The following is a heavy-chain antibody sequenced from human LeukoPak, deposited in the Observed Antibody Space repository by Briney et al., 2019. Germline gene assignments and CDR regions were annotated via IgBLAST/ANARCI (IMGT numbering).Heavy chain of an antibody. CDR3: AKAPGSYWLFDY. J-gene: IGHJ4*02. V-gene: IGHV3-23*01. CDR1: GFTFSSYA. D-gene: IGHD1-26*01. CDR2: ISGSGGTT. Sequence: GGSLRLSCAASGFTFSSYAMSWVRQAPGKGLEWVSAISGSGGTTYYADSVKGRFTISRDNSKNTLNLQMSSLRAEDTAVYYCAKAPGSYWLFDYWGQGTLVTVSS.